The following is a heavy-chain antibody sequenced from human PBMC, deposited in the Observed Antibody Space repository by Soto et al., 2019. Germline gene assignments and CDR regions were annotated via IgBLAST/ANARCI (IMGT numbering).Heavy chain of an antibody. D-gene: IGHD5-18*01. V-gene: IGHV3-30*03. CDR3: ARAWIQLWLPDY. Sequence: GGSLRLSCAASGFTFSSYGMHWFRQAPGKGPEWVAVISYDGSNKYYADSVKGRFTISRDNSKNTLYLQMNSLRAEDTAVYYCARAWIQLWLPDYWGQGTLVTVSS. CDR2: ISYDGSNK. J-gene: IGHJ4*02. CDR1: GFTFSSYG.